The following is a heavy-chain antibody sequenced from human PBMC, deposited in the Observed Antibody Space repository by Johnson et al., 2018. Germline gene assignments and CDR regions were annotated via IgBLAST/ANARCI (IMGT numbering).Heavy chain of an antibody. CDR1: GGTFSSYA. CDR2: IIPIFGTA. CDR3: GRGLMLYYYDGMDV. J-gene: IGHJ6*02. Sequence: QVQLQESGAEVKKXGSSVEVSCKASGGTFSSYAISWVRQAPGQGLEWMGGIIPIFGTANYAQKFQGRVTSTADESPSTAYMWLSSPRSEDTAVYYCGRGLMLYYYDGMDVWGQGTTVTVSS. D-gene: IGHD2-21*02. V-gene: IGHV1-69*01.